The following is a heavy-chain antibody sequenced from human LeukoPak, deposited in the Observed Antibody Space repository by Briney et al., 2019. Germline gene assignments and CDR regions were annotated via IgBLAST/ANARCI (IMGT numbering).Heavy chain of an antibody. V-gene: IGHV3-66*01. CDR1: GFTLSSNY. D-gene: IGHD6-19*01. CDR2: IYSGGST. CDR3: ARDRAVAGTRWFDP. J-gene: IGHJ5*02. Sequence: GGSQRLSCAASGFTLSSNYMSWVRQAPGKGLEWVSVIYSGGSTYYADSVKGRFTISRDNSKNTLYLQMNSLRAEDTAVYYCARDRAVAGTRWFDPWGQGTLVTVSS.